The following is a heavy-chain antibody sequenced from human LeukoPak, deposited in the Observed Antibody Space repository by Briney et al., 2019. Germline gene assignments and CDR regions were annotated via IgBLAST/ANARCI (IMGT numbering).Heavy chain of an antibody. CDR3: AKDQDADYGVIAFDI. J-gene: IGHJ3*02. CDR1: GFTFSSYA. Sequence: GGSLRLSCAASGFTFSSYAMSWVRQAPGKGLEWVSAISGSGGSTYYAGSVKGRFTIPRDNSKHTLYLQMNSLRAEDTAVYYCAKDQDADYGVIAFDIWGQGTMVTVSS. CDR2: ISGSGGST. V-gene: IGHV3-23*01. D-gene: IGHD4-17*01.